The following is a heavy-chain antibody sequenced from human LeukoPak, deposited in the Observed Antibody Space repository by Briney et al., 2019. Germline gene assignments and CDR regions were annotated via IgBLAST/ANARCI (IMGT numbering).Heavy chain of an antibody. V-gene: IGHV3-30*18. D-gene: IGHD3-10*01. Sequence: GRSLRLSCAASGFTFSSYGMHWVRQAPAKGLEWVAIISYDGSNKYYADSVKGRFTISRDNSKNTLYLQMNSLRAEDTAVYYCAKDRSGSYYNVMDDYWGQGTLVTVSS. CDR1: GFTFSSYG. J-gene: IGHJ4*02. CDR2: ISYDGSNK. CDR3: AKDRSGSYYNVMDDY.